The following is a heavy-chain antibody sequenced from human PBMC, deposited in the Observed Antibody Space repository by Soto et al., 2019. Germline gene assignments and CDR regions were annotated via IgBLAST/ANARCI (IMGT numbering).Heavy chain of an antibody. J-gene: IGHJ6*02. D-gene: IGHD3-22*01. V-gene: IGHV4-59*07. CDR3: ARAPYYYDSSGYYYSGYYYGVDV. CDR2: IYYSGST. CDR1: GGSISSYY. Sequence: PSDTLSLTCTVSGGSISSYYWSWIRQPPGKGLEWIGYIYYSGSTNYNPSLKSRVTISVDTSNNQFSLKLSSVTAADTAVYYCARAPYYYDSSGYYYSGYYYGVDVWGQGTTVTVSS.